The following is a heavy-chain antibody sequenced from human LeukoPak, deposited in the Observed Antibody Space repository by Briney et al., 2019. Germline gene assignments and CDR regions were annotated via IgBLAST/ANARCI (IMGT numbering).Heavy chain of an antibody. CDR3: ARAGNLDN. CDR1: GFTFSSYW. CDR2: IKPDGSDK. J-gene: IGHJ4*02. Sequence: GGSLRLSCAASGFTFSSYWMSWARQAPGKGLEWVAQIKPDGSDKYYVDSVKGRFTISRDNAKNSLNLQMNSLRAEDTAVYYCARAGNLDNWGQGTLVTVSS. V-gene: IGHV3-7*01. D-gene: IGHD4-23*01.